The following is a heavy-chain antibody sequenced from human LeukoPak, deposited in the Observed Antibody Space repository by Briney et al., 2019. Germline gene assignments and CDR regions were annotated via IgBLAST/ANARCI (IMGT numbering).Heavy chain of an antibody. Sequence: SETLSLTCTVSGGSISSSSYYWGWIRQPPGKGLEWIGSIYYSGSTYYNPSLKSRVTISVDTSKNQFSLKLSSVTAADTAVYYCARAPRLLDCSGGSCYSYNWFDPWGQGTLVTVPS. J-gene: IGHJ5*02. CDR3: ARAPRLLDCSGGSCYSYNWFDP. CDR1: GGSISSSSYY. CDR2: IYYSGST. V-gene: IGHV4-39*01. D-gene: IGHD2-15*01.